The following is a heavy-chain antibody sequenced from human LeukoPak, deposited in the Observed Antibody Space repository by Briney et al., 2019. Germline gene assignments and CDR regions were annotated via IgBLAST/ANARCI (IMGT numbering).Heavy chain of an antibody. V-gene: IGHV3-30*04. J-gene: IGHJ4*02. D-gene: IGHD6-6*01. CDR2: ISDDGSNE. Sequence: GGSLRLSCAASGFTFSASSMHWVRQAPGKGLEWVALISDDGSNESFADSVKGRFTTSRDNSKNTLYLQMNSLRADDTAVYYCARDHQVSYFDYWGQGTLVTVSS. CDR3: ARDHQVSYFDY. CDR1: GFTFSASS.